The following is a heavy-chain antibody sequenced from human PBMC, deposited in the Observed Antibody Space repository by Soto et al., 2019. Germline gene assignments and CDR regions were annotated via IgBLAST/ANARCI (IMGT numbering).Heavy chain of an antibody. J-gene: IGHJ5*02. V-gene: IGHV1-69*01. Sequence: QVQLVQSGAEVKKPGSSVKVSCKASGGTFSSYAISWVRQAPGQGLEWMGGIIPIFGTANYAQKFQGRVTITADESTSTSYMELSSLRSEDTAVYYCARGIVVVISATPYNWFDPWGQGTLVTVSS. CDR2: IIPIFGTA. D-gene: IGHD3-22*01. CDR3: ARGIVVVISATPYNWFDP. CDR1: GGTFSSYA.